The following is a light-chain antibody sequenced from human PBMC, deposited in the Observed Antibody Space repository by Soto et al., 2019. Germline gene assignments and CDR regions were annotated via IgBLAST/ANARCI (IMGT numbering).Light chain of an antibody. CDR3: RSHAGRIEV. Sequence: QSALTQPPSASGSPGQSVTIPCTGTSSDVGAYNYVSWYQQHPGKAPKLGVYEVSKRPSGVPDRFSGSKSGNTASLTVSGVQGWDEADYYRRSHAGRIEVFGTGTKLTVL. CDR2: EVS. CDR1: SSDVGAYNY. J-gene: IGLJ1*01. V-gene: IGLV2-8*01.